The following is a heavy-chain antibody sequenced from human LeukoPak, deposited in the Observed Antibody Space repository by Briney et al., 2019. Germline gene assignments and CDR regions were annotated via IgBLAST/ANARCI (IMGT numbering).Heavy chain of an antibody. J-gene: IGHJ4*02. CDR3: ATQLSPGDAFDY. Sequence: ASVKVSCKVSGYTLTELSMYLVRHAPGKGHEWMGGFDPEDGETIYAQKFQGRVTMTEDTSTDTAYMDLSSLRSEDTAVYYCATQLSPGDAFDYWGQGTLVTVSS. CDR1: GYTLTELS. CDR2: FDPEDGET. D-gene: IGHD2-21*02. V-gene: IGHV1-24*01.